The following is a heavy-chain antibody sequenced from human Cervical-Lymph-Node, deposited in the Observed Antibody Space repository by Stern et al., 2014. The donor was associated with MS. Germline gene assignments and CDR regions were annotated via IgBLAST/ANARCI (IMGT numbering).Heavy chain of an antibody. D-gene: IGHD2-2*01. CDR2: LIPIFGTG. J-gene: IGHJ4*02. V-gene: IGHV1-69*01. Sequence: QVQLMQSGAEVKKPGSSVKVSCKTSEDTFNNYAITWVRQAPGQGLEWMGELIPIFGTGNYSQKFQVRLTITADEATSTVYMELSSLRSEDTAVYYCARDLYCNDTNCSSWGQGTLVTVSS. CDR1: EDTFNNYA. CDR3: ARDLYCNDTNCSS.